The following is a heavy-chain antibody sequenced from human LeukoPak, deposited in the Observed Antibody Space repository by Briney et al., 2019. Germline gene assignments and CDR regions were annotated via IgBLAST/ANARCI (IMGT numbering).Heavy chain of an antibody. CDR3: ARARSPSSGYLLRDHNWFDP. D-gene: IGHD3-22*01. CDR2: IIPIFGTE. Sequence: GASVKVSCKASGGTFSSYAISWVRQAPGQGLEWMGGIIPIFGTENYAQKFQGRVTITTDESTSTASMELSSLRSEDTAVYYCARARSPSSGYLLRDHNWFDPWGQGTLVTVSS. CDR1: GGTFSSYA. V-gene: IGHV1-69*05. J-gene: IGHJ5*02.